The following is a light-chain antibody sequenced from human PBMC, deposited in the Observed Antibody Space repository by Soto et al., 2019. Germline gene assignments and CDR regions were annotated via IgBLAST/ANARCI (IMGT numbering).Light chain of an antibody. CDR3: QQPFSSPRT. J-gene: IGKJ1*01. CDR2: EVS. Sequence: DSQVTQSPSSLSASVGVRVTITCRATQTINTFLRWYQHKPGRAPSLLMYEVSTLHTGLPPRFSGSASRTNFTLTITGLHPEDFATYYCQQPFSSPRTFGPGTKVDI. CDR1: QTINTF. V-gene: IGKV1-39*01.